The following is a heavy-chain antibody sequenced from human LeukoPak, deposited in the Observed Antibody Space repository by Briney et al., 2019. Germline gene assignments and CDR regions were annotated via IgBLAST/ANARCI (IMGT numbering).Heavy chain of an antibody. D-gene: IGHD6-19*01. Sequence: GGSLRLSCVASGFTFSSYGMHWVRQAPGKGLEWVAVIWYDGSNKYYADSVKGRFTISRDNSKNTLYLQMNSLRAEDTAVYYCARGQPTPYSSGRFYWGQGTLVTVSS. CDR2: IWYDGSNK. V-gene: IGHV3-33*01. CDR3: ARGQPTPYSSGRFY. CDR1: GFTFSSYG. J-gene: IGHJ4*02.